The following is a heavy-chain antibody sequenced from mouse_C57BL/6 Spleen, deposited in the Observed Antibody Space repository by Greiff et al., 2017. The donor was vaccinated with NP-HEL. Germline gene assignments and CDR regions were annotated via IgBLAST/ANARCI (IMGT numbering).Heavy chain of an antibody. V-gene: IGHV1-52*01. D-gene: IGHD2-1*01. CDR3: AREDYGNYRY. CDR2: IDPSDSET. CDR1: GYTFTSYW. Sequence: QVQLQQPGAELVRPGSSVKLSFKASGYTFTSYWMHWVKQRPIQGLEWIGNIDPSDSETHYNQKFKDKATLTVDKSSSTAYMQLSSLTSEDSAVYYCAREDYGNYRYWGQGTTLTVSS. J-gene: IGHJ2*01.